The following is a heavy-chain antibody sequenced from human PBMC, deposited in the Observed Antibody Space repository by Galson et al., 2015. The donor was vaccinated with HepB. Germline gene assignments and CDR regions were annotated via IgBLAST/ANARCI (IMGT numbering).Heavy chain of an antibody. Sequence: SLRLSCAASGFTFSDYYMSWIRQAPGKGLEWVSYISSSSSYTNYADSVKGRFTISRDNAKNALYLQMNSLRAEDTAVYYCAREAAYDSSGYYFTAYAFDIWGQGTMVTVSS. V-gene: IGHV3-11*06. CDR2: ISSSSSYT. CDR1: GFTFSDYY. CDR3: AREAAYDSSGYYFTAYAFDI. J-gene: IGHJ3*02. D-gene: IGHD3-22*01.